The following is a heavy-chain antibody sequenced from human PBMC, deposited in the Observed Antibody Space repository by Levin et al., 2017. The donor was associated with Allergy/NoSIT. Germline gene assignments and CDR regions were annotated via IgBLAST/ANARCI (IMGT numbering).Heavy chain of an antibody. CDR2: INSDGSST. V-gene: IGHV3-74*01. CDR3: ATYEVYYYYYMDV. J-gene: IGHJ6*03. CDR1: GFTFSSYW. Sequence: SCAASGFTFSSYWMHWVRQAPGKGLVWVSRINSDGSSTSYADSVKGRFTISRDNAKNTLYLQMNSLRAEDTAVYYCATYEVYYYYYMDVWGKGTTVTVSS. D-gene: IGHD5-12*01.